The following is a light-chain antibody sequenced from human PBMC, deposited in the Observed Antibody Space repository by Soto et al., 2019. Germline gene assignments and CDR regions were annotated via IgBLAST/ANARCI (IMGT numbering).Light chain of an antibody. V-gene: IGKV1-27*01. CDR2: AAS. Sequence: DIQMTQSPSSLSASVGDRVTITCRASQGISNYLAWYQQKPGEVPKLLIYAASTLQSGVPSRFSGSGSGTDFTLTISSLQPEDVATYYCQKYNSASWTFRQGTKVEIK. J-gene: IGKJ1*01. CDR1: QGISNY. CDR3: QKYNSASWT.